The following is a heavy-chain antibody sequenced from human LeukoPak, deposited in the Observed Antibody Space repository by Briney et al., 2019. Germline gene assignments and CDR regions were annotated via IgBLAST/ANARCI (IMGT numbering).Heavy chain of an antibody. Sequence: GGSLRLSCAASGFTFSSYGMHWVRQAPGKGLEWVAFIRYDGSNKYYADSVKGRFTISRDNSKNTLYLQMNSLRAEDTAVYYCAKDLGIAAAGDDYWGQGTLVTVSS. J-gene: IGHJ4*02. CDR1: GFTFSSYG. V-gene: IGHV3-30*02. CDR2: IRYDGSNK. D-gene: IGHD6-13*01. CDR3: AKDLGIAAAGDDY.